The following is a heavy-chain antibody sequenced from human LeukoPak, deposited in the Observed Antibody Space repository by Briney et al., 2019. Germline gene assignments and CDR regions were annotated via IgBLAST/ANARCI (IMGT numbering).Heavy chain of an antibody. J-gene: IGHJ4*02. CDR3: ARAGSWMVRGVYVSTFDY. Sequence: SETLSLTCTVSGGSISSSSYYWGWIRQPPGKGLEWIGSIYYSGSTYYNPSLKSRVTISEDTSKNQFSLKLTSVTAADTAVYYCARAGSWMVRGVYVSTFDYWGQGTLVTVSS. D-gene: IGHD3-10*01. CDR2: IYYSGST. V-gene: IGHV4-39*07. CDR1: GGSISSSSYY.